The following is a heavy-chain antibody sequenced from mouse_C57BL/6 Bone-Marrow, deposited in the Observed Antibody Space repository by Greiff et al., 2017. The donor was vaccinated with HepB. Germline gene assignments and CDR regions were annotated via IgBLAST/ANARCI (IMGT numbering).Heavy chain of an antibody. V-gene: IGHV5-6*01. Sequence: EVKLMESGGDLVKPGGSLKLSCAASGFTFSSYGMSWVRQTPDKRLEWVATISSGGSYTCYPDSVKGRFTISRDNAKNTLYLQMSSLKSEDTAMYYCARHRITTVWYFDVWGTGTTVTVSS. J-gene: IGHJ1*03. CDR2: ISSGGSYT. D-gene: IGHD1-1*01. CDR3: ARHRITTVWYFDV. CDR1: GFTFSSYG.